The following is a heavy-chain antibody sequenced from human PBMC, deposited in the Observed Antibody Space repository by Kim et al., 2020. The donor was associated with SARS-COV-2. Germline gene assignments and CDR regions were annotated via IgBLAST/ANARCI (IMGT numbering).Heavy chain of an antibody. Sequence: GGSLRLSCAASGFTFSSYGMHWVRQAPGKGLEWVAVIWYDGSNKYYADSVKGRFTISRDNSKNTLYLQMNSLRAEDTAVYYCARDRGNDLDYGDPPTTKYGMDVWGQGTTVTVSS. CDR2: IWYDGSNK. CDR3: ARDRGNDLDYGDPPTTKYGMDV. V-gene: IGHV3-33*01. J-gene: IGHJ6*02. CDR1: GFTFSSYG. D-gene: IGHD4-17*01.